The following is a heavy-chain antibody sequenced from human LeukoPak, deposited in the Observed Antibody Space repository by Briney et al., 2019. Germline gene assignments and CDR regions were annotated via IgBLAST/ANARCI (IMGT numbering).Heavy chain of an antibody. CDR2: INHSGST. D-gene: IGHD5-24*01. V-gene: IGHV4-34*01. CDR1: GGSFSGYY. Sequence: PSETLSLTCGVYGGSFSGYYWSWIRQPPGKGLEWIGEINHSGSTNYNPSLKSRVIISIDTSKSQFSLKLSSVTAADTAVYYCARHRAPLGYYYYYYMDVWGKGTTVTVSS. J-gene: IGHJ6*03. CDR3: ARHRAPLGYYYYYYMDV.